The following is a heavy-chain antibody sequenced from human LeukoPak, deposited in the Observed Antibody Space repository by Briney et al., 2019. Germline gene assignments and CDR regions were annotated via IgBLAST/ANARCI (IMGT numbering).Heavy chain of an antibody. CDR2: IKQDGSEK. CDR1: GFTFSSYW. Sequence: GRTLRLSCAASGFTFSSYWMSWVRQAPGKGLEWVANIKQDGSEKNYVDSVKGRFTISRDNAKTSLYLQMNSLRVEDTAVYYCARLFQMDVWGQGTTVTVSS. CDR3: ARLFQMDV. V-gene: IGHV3-7*05. D-gene: IGHD2-21*01. J-gene: IGHJ6*02.